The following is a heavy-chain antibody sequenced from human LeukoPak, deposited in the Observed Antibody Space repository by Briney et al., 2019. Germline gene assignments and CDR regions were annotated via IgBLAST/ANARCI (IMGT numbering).Heavy chain of an antibody. CDR1: GGFFSGYY. V-gene: IGHV4-34*01. CDR3: ARPHLRRDYYYYYGMDV. J-gene: IGHJ6*04. Sequence: SETLSLTCAVYGGFFSGYYWSWIRQPPGKGLEWIGEINHSGSTNYNPSLKSRVTISVDTSKNQFSLKLSSVTAADTAVYYCARPHLRRDYYYYYGMDVWGKGTTVTVSS. CDR2: INHSGST.